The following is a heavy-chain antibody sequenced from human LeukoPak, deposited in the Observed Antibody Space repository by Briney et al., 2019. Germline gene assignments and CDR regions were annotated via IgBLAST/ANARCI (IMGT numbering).Heavy chain of an antibody. CDR3: ARAGGYYGEFGY. D-gene: IGHD4-17*01. CDR2: IKQDGSEK. V-gene: IGHV3-7*01. CDR1: GFTFSSSA. Sequence: GGSLRLSCAASGFTFSSSAMSWVRQAPGKGLEWVANIKQDGSEKYYVDSVKGRFTISRDNAKNSLYLQMNSLRAEDTAVYYCARAGGYYGEFGYRGQGTLVTVSS. J-gene: IGHJ4*02.